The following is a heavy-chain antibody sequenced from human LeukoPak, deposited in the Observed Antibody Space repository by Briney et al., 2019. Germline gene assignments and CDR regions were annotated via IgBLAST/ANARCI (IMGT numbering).Heavy chain of an antibody. CDR3: AKAGQGDS. CDR2: ISGSGGST. CDR1: GFTFTSYV. V-gene: IGHV3-23*01. Sequence: GGSLRLSCAASGFTFTSYVMTWVRQAPGKGLERVSSISGSGGSTWYADSVKGRFTISRDNSKNTIYLQMNSLRAEDTASYYCAKAGQGDSWGQGTLVIVSS. J-gene: IGHJ4*02.